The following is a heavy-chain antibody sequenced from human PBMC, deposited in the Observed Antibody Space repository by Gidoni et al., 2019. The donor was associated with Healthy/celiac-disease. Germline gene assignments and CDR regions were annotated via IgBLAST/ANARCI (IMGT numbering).Heavy chain of an antibody. CDR2: ISYDGSNK. J-gene: IGHJ5*02. D-gene: IGHD3-10*01. V-gene: IGHV3-30-3*01. CDR1: GFTFSSYA. CDR3: ARDQVPWFGELSGWFDP. Sequence: QVQLVESGGGWFQPGRSLSLSCAASGFTFSSYAMHWVRQAPGKGLEWVSVISYDGSNKYYADSVKGRFTISRDNSKNTRYLQMNSLRAEDTAVYYCARDQVPWFGELSGWFDPWGQGTLVTVSS.